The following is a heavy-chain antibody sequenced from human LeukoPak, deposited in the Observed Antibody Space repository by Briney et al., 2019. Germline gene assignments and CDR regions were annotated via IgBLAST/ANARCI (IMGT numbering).Heavy chain of an antibody. CDR1: GFTFSSYA. J-gene: IGHJ6*02. CDR2: ISSSGSTI. CDR3: ASRFESSGYDAYYYYYGMDV. V-gene: IGHV3-48*04. D-gene: IGHD5-12*01. Sequence: GGSLRLSCAASGFTFSSYAMHWVRQAPGKGLEWVSYISSSGSTIYYADSVKGRFTISRDNAKNSLYLQMNSLRAEDTAVYYCASRFESSGYDAYYYYYGMDVWGQGTTVTVSS.